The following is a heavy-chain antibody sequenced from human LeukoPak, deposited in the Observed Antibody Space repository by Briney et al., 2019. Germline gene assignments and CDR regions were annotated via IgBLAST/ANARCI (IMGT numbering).Heavy chain of an antibody. J-gene: IGHJ6*02. CDR1: GYTFTGYY. CDR3: ARDLDCSSTSCYTSDYYYYYGMDV. CDR2: INPNSGGT. D-gene: IGHD2-2*02. Sequence: ASVKVSCKASGYTFTGYYMHWVRQAPGQGLEWMGWINPNSGGTNYAQKFQGRVTMTRDTSISTAYMELSRLRPDDTAVYYCARDLDCSSTSCYTSDYYYYYGMDVWGQGTTVTVSS. V-gene: IGHV1-2*02.